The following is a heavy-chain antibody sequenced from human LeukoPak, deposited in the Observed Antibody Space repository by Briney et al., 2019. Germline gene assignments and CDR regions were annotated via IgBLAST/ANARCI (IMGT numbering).Heavy chain of an antibody. CDR2: IYYSGST. CDR3: ARLPAYDFWSGYSDY. V-gene: IGHV4-39*01. D-gene: IGHD3-3*01. Sequence: SETLSLTCTVSGGSLSSSSHYWGWIRQPPGKELEWIGSIYYSGSTYYNPSLKSRVTISVDTSKNQFSLKLSSVTAADTAVYYCARLPAYDFWSGYSDYWGQGTLVTVSS. J-gene: IGHJ4*02. CDR1: GGSLSSSSHY.